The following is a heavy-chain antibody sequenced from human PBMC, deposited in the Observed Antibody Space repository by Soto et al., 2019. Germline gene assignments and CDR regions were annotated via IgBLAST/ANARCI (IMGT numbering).Heavy chain of an antibody. CDR1: GYTFTGYY. CDR2: INPNSGGT. J-gene: IGHJ3*02. D-gene: IGHD3-22*01. CDR3: ARVRLSYYYDSSGYVQAFDI. Sequence: QVQLVQSGAEVKKPGASVKVSCKASGYTFTGYYMHWVRQAPGQGLEWMGWINPNSGGTNYAQKFQGGVTMTRDTSISTAYMELSRLRSDDTAVYYCARVRLSYYYDSSGYVQAFDIWGQGTMVTVSS. V-gene: IGHV1-2*02.